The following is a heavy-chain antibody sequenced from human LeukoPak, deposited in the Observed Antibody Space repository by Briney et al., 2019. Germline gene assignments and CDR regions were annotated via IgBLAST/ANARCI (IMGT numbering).Heavy chain of an antibody. CDR3: ARGGSGWYYFDY. CDR1: GFTVSSNY. D-gene: IGHD6-19*01. Sequence: GGSLRLSCAASGFTVSSNYMSWVRQAPEKGLEWVSVIYSGGSTYYADSVKGRFTISRDNSKNTLYLQMNSLRAEDTAVYYCARGGSGWYYFDYWGQGTLVTVSS. J-gene: IGHJ4*02. V-gene: IGHV3-53*01. CDR2: IYSGGST.